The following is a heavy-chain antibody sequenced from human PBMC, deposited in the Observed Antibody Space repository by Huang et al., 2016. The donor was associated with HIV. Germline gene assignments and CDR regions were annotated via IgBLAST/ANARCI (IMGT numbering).Heavy chain of an antibody. V-gene: IGHV3-23*01. CDR3: AKGEFVGESYFDQ. D-gene: IGHD3-10*01. CDR2: ISGSGVST. Sequence: VQLLESGGGLVQPGGSRRLSCAASGFTFSSYAMSWVRQAPGKGLEWVSTISGSGVSTYQADSVKGRFTTSRDNSENMLDLQLHALRAEDTAVYYCAKGEFVGESYFDQWGQGTLVTVSS. CDR1: GFTFSSYA. J-gene: IGHJ4*02.